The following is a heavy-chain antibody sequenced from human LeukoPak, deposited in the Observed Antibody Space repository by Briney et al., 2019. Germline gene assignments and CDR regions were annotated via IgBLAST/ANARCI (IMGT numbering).Heavy chain of an antibody. J-gene: IGHJ4*02. V-gene: IGHV1-18*01. CDR2: ISAYNGNT. CDR3: ARAPLPYYDSSGYFDY. CDR1: GYTFTSYG. D-gene: IGHD3-22*01. Sequence: PRASVKVSCKASGYTFTSYGISWVRQAPGQGLEWMGWISAYNGNTNYAQKLQGRVTMTTDTSTSTAYMELRSLRSDDTAVYYCARAPLPYYDSSGYFDYWGQGTLVTVSS.